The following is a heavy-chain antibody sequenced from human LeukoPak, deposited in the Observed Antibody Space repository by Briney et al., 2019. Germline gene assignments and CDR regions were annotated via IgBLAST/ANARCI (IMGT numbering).Heavy chain of an antibody. J-gene: IGHJ4*02. V-gene: IGHV1-46*01. CDR1: GYTFTSYG. CDR3: ARVGLRPERYSGYDLDY. CDR2: INPSGGST. D-gene: IGHD5-12*01. Sequence: ASVKVSCKASGYTFTSYGISWVRQAPGQGLEWMGIINPSGGSTSYAQKFQGRVTMTRDTSTSTVYMELSSLRSEDTAVYYCARVGLRPERYSGYDLDYWGQGTLVTVSS.